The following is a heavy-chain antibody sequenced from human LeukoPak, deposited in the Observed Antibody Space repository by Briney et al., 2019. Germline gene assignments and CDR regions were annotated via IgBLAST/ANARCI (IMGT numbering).Heavy chain of an antibody. J-gene: IGHJ3*02. CDR1: GFTFDNYA. Sequence: GGSLRLSCAASGFTFDNYAMSWVRQAPGKGLEWVSAISSSGGNTYYAPDSVKGRFTISRDNSKNTLYLQMNSLSAEDTAIYYCARGLGSSTSRHTFDIWGQGTMVTVSS. V-gene: IGHV3-23*01. CDR3: ARGLGSSTSRHTFDI. CDR2: ISSSGGNT. D-gene: IGHD2-2*01.